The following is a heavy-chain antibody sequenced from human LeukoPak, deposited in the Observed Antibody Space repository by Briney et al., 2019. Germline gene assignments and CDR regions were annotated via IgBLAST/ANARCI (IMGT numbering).Heavy chain of an antibody. CDR2: IYYSGST. J-gene: IGHJ4*02. CDR1: GDFLSSGDYY. CDR3: ARGYRISEIRFFEWLLDY. Sequence: SETLSLTCTVSGDFLSSGDYYWGWIRQSPGKGLTWIGSIYYSGSTLYNASFESRVTMSVDTSNNHFSLNLSSVTAADTAVYYCARGYRISEIRFFEWLLDYWGQGYLVTVSS. V-gene: IGHV4-39*07. D-gene: IGHD3-3*01.